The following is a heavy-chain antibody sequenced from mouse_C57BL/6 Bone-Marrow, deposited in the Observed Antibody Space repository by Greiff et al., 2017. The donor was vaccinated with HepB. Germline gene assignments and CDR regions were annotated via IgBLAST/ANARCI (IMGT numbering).Heavy chain of an antibody. CDR3: ARDYGSSYVRFAY. D-gene: IGHD1-1*01. CDR1: GYTFTSYW. J-gene: IGHJ3*01. CDR2: IHPNSGST. V-gene: IGHV1-64*01. Sequence: VQLQQSGAELVKPGASVKLSCKASGYTFTSYWMHWVKQRPGQGLEWIGMIHPNSGSTNYNEKFKSKATLTVDKSSSTAYMQLSSLTSEDSAVYYCARDYGSSYVRFAYWGQGTLVTVSA.